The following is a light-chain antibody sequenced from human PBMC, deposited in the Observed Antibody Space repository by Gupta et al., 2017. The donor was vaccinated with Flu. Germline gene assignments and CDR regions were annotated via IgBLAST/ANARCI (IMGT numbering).Light chain of an antibody. CDR3: QTYDSTLRLYV. CDR2: GDT. V-gene: IGLV1-40*01. Sequence: SSDVGAGYDVHWYQQFPGAAPRLLIYGDTNRPPGVPDRFSGSKSGTSASLAITGLQVEDEADYFCQTYDSTLRLYVFGSGTRVTV. CDR1: SSDVGAGYD. J-gene: IGLJ1*01.